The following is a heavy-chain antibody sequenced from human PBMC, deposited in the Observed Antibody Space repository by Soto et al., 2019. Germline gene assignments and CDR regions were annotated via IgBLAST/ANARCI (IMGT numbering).Heavy chain of an antibody. CDR3: ARQAPYYYDSSGYYGAFDI. Sequence: QVQLVESGGGVVQPGRSLRLSCAASGFTFSSYAMHWVRQAPGKGLEWVAVISYDGSNKYYADSVKGRFTISRDNSKNTLYLQKNSLRAEETAVYYCARQAPYYYDSSGYYGAFDIWGQGTMVTVSS. D-gene: IGHD3-22*01. CDR1: GFTFSSYA. J-gene: IGHJ3*02. CDR2: ISYDGSNK. V-gene: IGHV3-30-3*01.